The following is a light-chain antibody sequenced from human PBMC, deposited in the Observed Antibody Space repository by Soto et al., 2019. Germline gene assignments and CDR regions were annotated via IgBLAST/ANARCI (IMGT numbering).Light chain of an antibody. CDR3: CCFAGSNTYI. CDR2: ESY. V-gene: IGLV2-23*01. CDR1: SSDIGSFNL. J-gene: IGLJ2*01. Sequence: QSALTQPASLSGSPGKSITISCPGTSSDIGSFNLVSWYQQFPGEVPKLILYESYKRPSGISTRFSGSRSDNTASLTISGLQAEDEADYYCCCFAGSNTYIFGGGTKLTVL.